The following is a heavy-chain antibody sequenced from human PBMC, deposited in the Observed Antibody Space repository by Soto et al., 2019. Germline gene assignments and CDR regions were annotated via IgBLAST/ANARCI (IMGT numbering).Heavy chain of an antibody. CDR3: ARVRSSSWGLDAFDI. CDR1: GFIFSDHY. CDR2: TRDKAHSYTT. V-gene: IGHV3-72*01. J-gene: IGHJ3*02. Sequence: EVQLVESGGGLVQPGGSLRLSCAASGFIFSDHYMDWVRQAPGKRLEWVGRTRDKAHSYTTEYAASVKGRFTISRDDSKNSLFLQMSSLKTEDTAVYYCARVRSSSWGLDAFDIWGQGTMVTVSS. D-gene: IGHD6-13*01.